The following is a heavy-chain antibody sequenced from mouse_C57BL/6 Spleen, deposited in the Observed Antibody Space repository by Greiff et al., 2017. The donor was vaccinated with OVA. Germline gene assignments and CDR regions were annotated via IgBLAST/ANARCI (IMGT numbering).Heavy chain of an antibody. CDR2: INPNNGGT. V-gene: IGHV1-26*01. CDR3: ARKSMGVRQYYLDY. J-gene: IGHJ2*01. CDR1: GYTFTDYY. Sequence: EVQLQQSGPELVKPGASVKISCKASGYTFTDYYMNWVKQSPGKSLEWIGDINPNNGGTSYNQKFKGKATLTVDKSSSTAYMELRSLTSEDSAVYYCARKSMGVRQYYLDYWGQGTTLTVSS. D-gene: IGHD1-1*01.